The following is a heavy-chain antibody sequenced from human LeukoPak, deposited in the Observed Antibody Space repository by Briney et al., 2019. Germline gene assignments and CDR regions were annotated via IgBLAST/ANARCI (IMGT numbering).Heavy chain of an antibody. CDR3: ARDSSLNDYDVY. CDR2: ISSSSSYI. CDR1: GFTFSSYS. J-gene: IGHJ4*02. V-gene: IGHV3-21*01. Sequence: GGSLRLSCAASGFTFSSYSMNWVRQAPGKGLEWVSSISSSSSYIYYADSVKGRFTISRDNAKNSLYLQMNSLRAEDTAVYYCARDSSLNDYDVYWGQGTLVTVSS.